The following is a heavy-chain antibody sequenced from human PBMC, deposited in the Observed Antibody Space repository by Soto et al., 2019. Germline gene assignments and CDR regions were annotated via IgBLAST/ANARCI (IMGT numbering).Heavy chain of an antibody. CDR1: GFSFNSYG. D-gene: IGHD3-22*01. Sequence: GGSLRLSCAASGFSFNSYGMNWVRQAPGKGLEWVSYIGIGSSTKYYADSVKGRFTISRDNAKNSLYLQMNSLRAEDTAVYYCARDQLYYNDISGRPLNPFDGWGKGTMVTVAS. CDR3: ARDQLYYNDISGRPLNPFDG. J-gene: IGHJ3*01. V-gene: IGHV3-48*01. CDR2: IGIGSSTK.